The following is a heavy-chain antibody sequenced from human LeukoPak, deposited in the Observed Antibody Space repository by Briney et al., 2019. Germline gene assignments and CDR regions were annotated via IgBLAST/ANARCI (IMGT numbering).Heavy chain of an antibody. Sequence: SETLSLTCTVSGASITNDDYYWSWIRQHPGKGLEWIGYIYFSGSTYYNPTLKSRASASVDTSKSQFSLRLTSVTAADTAVYYCARRAPFSNWFDPWGQGTLVIVSS. CDR2: IYFSGST. V-gene: IGHV4-31*03. J-gene: IGHJ5*02. CDR3: ARRAPFSNWFDP. CDR1: GASITNDDYY. D-gene: IGHD2-2*01.